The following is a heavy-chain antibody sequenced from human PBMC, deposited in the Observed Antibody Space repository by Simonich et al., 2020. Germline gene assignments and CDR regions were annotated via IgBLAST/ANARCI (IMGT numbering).Heavy chain of an antibody. D-gene: IGHD7-27*01. J-gene: IGHJ6*03. V-gene: IGHV1-2*02. CDR1: GYTFTGYY. CDR3: ARGALTGDYYYMDV. CDR2: LHPNRGGT. Sequence: QVQLVQSGAEVKKPGASVKVSCKASGYTFTGYYMHWVRQAPGQGLAVIEWLHPNRGGTNYAQKFQGRVTLTRATSISTAYMELSRLRSDDTAVYYCARGALTGDYYYMDVWGKGTTVTVSS.